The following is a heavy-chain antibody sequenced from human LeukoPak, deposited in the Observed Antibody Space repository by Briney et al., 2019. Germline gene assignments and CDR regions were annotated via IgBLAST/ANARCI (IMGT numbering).Heavy chain of an antibody. CDR1: GFSFTSYA. J-gene: IGHJ3*02. Sequence: NPGGSLRLSCAASGFSFTSYALNWVRQAPGRGLEWVSSISSSGTYIYYADSVKGRFTISRDHAKNSVYLQMNSLRAEDTAVYYCAREGLAMIAVAPHAFDIWGQGTMVTVSS. CDR3: AREGLAMIAVAPHAFDI. CDR2: ISSSGTYI. D-gene: IGHD3-22*01. V-gene: IGHV3-21*01.